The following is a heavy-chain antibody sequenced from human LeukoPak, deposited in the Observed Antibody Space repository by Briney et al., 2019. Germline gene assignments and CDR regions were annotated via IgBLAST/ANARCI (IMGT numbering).Heavy chain of an antibody. CDR3: ARLRASTVATINYYYYGVNV. D-gene: IGHD5-12*01. V-gene: IGHV4-59*08. CDR1: GVSISTYY. Sequence: SETLSLTCTVSGVSISTYYWTWIRQPPGKGLEWTGYIYYSGSTNYNPSLKSRVTISLDTSKNQFSLKLNSVTAADTAVYYCARLRASTVATINYYYYGVNVWGQGTTVTVSS. J-gene: IGHJ6*02. CDR2: IYYSGST.